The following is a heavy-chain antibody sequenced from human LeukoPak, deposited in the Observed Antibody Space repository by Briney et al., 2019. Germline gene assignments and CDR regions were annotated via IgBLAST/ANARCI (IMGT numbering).Heavy chain of an antibody. CDR1: GGTFSRDA. CDR3: ARDRITQDGYHYYGMAV. CDR2: IIPILGIT. D-gene: IGHD1-14*01. Sequence: GASVKVSCKTSGGTFSRDAVSWMRQAPGQGLEWMGRIIPILGITNYAQRFKGRLTITADKSTASMELRSLRSEDTAIYYCARDRITQDGYHYYGMAVWGQGTTVTVSS. V-gene: IGHV1-69*04. J-gene: IGHJ6*02.